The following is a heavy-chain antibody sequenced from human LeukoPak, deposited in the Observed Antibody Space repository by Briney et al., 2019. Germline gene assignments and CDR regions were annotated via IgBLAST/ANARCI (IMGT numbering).Heavy chain of an antibody. CDR3: ARQGFSSGSYWFDP. J-gene: IGHJ5*02. Sequence: SETLSLTCTVSGGSISSYYWSWIRQPPRKGLEWIGYIYYSGTTNYNPSLKSRVTISVDTSKNQFSLKLSSVTAADTAVYYCARQGFSSGSYWFDPWGQGTLVTVSS. V-gene: IGHV4-59*08. CDR1: GGSISSYY. D-gene: IGHD6-19*01. CDR2: IYYSGTT.